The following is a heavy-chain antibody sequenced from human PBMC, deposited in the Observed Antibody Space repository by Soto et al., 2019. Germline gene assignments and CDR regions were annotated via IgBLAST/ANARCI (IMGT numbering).Heavy chain of an antibody. CDR1: GFTFSSYA. Sequence: GGSLRLSCAASGFTFSSYAMNWVRQAPGKGLEWVSVISGSGDSTYYADSVKGRFTISRDNAKNSLYLQMNSLRAEDTAVYYCARVSPPPDYWGQGTLVTVSS. CDR3: ARVSPPPDY. V-gene: IGHV3-23*01. J-gene: IGHJ4*02. CDR2: ISGSGDST.